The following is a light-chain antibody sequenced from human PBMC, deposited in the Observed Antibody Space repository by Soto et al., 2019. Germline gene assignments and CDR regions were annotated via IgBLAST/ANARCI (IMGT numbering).Light chain of an antibody. J-gene: IGKJ4*02. CDR1: QNFSNY. Sequence: DIVLTQSPATLSLSPGQRATLSCRASQNFSNYVAWYQQKPGRAPRLLIYDASKRATGIPSRFSGSASGTDFTLTISSLEPEDFAIYYCQLRTNWPSLTFGGGIKVDIK. CDR2: DAS. CDR3: QLRTNWPSLT. V-gene: IGKV3-11*01.